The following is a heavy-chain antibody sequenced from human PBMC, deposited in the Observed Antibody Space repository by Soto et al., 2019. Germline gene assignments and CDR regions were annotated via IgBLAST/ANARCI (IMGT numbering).Heavy chain of an antibody. V-gene: IGHV3-48*03. J-gene: IGHJ4*02. D-gene: IGHD3-22*01. Sequence: SLRLSCAASGFTFSSYEMNWVRQAPGKGLEWVSYISSSGSTIYYADSVKGRFTISRDNAKNSLYLQMNSLRAEDTAVYYCARSYYYDSSGYYFVNGVPDYWGQGTLVTVSS. CDR3: ARSYYYDSSGYYFVNGVPDY. CDR2: ISSSGSTI. CDR1: GFTFSSYE.